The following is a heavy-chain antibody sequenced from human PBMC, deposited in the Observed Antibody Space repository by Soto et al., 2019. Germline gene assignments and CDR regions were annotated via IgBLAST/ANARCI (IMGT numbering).Heavy chain of an antibody. CDR3: AKTGNWFDP. CDR2: ISGSGGST. CDR1: GFTFSSYA. V-gene: IGHV3-23*01. Sequence: TGGALRLSCEASGFTFSSYAMSWVRQAPGKGLEWVSAISGSGGSTYYADSVEGRFTVSRDNSKNTLSLQMNSLRAEDTAVYYLAKTGNWFDPWGQGTLGTVSS. D-gene: IGHD3-10*01. J-gene: IGHJ5*02.